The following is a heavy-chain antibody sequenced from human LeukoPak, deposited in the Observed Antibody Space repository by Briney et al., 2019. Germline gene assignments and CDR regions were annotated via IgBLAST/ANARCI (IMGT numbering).Heavy chain of an antibody. Sequence: GRSLRLSCAASGFTFSSYGMHWVRQAPGKGLEWVAVISYDGSNKYYADSVKGRFTISRDNSKNTLYLQMNSLRAEDTAAYYCAKDRGYSGYEFFDYWAREPWSPSPQ. V-gene: IGHV3-30*18. D-gene: IGHD5-12*01. J-gene: IGHJ4*02. CDR1: GFTFSSYG. CDR2: ISYDGSNK. CDR3: AKDRGYSGYEFFDY.